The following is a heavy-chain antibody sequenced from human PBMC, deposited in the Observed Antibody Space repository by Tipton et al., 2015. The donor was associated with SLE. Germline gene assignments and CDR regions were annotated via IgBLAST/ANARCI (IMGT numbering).Heavy chain of an antibody. D-gene: IGHD5-12*01. CDR2: IYYSGST. CDR1: GGSISSYY. V-gene: IGHV4-39*07. J-gene: IGHJ4*02. Sequence: TLSLTCTVSGGSISSYYWSWIRQPPGKGLEYIGTIYYSGSTSYNPSLESRIAMSVDTSKNQFSLKLRSVTAADTAVYFCARGGVGGYDYFDSWGQGTLVTVNS. CDR3: ARGGVGGYDYFDS.